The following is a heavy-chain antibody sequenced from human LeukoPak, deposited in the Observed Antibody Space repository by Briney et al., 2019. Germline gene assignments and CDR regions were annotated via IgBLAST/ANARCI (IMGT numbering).Heavy chain of an antibody. CDR1: GFTFSTHW. V-gene: IGHV3-7*01. J-gene: IGHJ4*02. CDR3: ARDRGWRLLDY. D-gene: IGHD6-25*01. CDR2: IGGDGGKK. Sequence: GGSLRLSCAASGFTFSTHWMTWVRQAPGKGLEWLANIGGDGGKKFYVDSVKGRFTISRDNADNSLYLQMNSLRVEDTAVYYCARDRGWRLLDYWGQGTLVTVSS.